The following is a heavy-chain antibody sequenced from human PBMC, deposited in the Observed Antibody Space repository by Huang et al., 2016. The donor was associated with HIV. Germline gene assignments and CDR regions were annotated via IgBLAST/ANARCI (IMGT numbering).Heavy chain of an antibody. CDR3: AREGIASRRWFDP. D-gene: IGHD6-6*01. CDR1: GYNFNSYG. Sequence: QVQLVQSEAEVKKPGASVKVSCKASGYNFNSYGINWVRQAPGHGLEGMGGISGYNGNTNYAQKVQGRVTMTTDTSTSTAYMELRRLKSDDTAVYYWAREGIASRRWFDPWGQGTLVTVSS. J-gene: IGHJ5*02. V-gene: IGHV1-18*04. CDR2: ISGYNGNT.